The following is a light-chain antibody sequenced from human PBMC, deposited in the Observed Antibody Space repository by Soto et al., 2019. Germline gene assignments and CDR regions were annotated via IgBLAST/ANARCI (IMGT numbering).Light chain of an antibody. CDR3: QQYNSWPK. V-gene: IGKV3-15*01. Sequence: EVMLTQSPGTLSVSLGERASLTCRASRDINRNLAWYQQVPGQSPRLLIFGSSSRAAGIPARFSGSGSGTDFTLNITNLQSEDSAVYYCQQYNSWPKFGQGTRLEIK. J-gene: IGKJ5*01. CDR2: GSS. CDR1: RDINRN.